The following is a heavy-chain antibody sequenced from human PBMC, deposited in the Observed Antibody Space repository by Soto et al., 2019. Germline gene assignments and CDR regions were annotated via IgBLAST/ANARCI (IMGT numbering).Heavy chain of an antibody. CDR1: GYTFSSYG. CDR3: ARALYYYGMDV. V-gene: IGHV1-18*01. Sequence: QVQLVQSGVEVKKPGASVKVSCRASGYTFSSYGMSWVRQAPGQGLEWLGWISDYNGNTNYAQKLQGRVTMTTDTSTRTAYMELRSLRYDDTAVYYCARALYYYGMDVWGQGTTVTVSS. J-gene: IGHJ6*02. CDR2: ISDYNGNT.